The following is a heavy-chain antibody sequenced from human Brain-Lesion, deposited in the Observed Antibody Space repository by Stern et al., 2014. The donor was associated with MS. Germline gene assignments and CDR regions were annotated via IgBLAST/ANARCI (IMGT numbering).Heavy chain of an antibody. Sequence: AQLVQSGGGLVQPGGSLTISCTAAGFTFGNYWMTWVRQAPGKRLEWVATIQEDGTEKNYVDSVKGRFTISRDNARNSLNLQMNSLRVEDTALYYCARVYNTIYGIVTQRGSGMDVWGQGTTVIVSS. D-gene: IGHD3-3*01. CDR1: GFTFGNYW. J-gene: IGHJ6*02. V-gene: IGHV3-7*01. CDR2: IQEDGTEK. CDR3: ARVYNTIYGIVTQRGSGMDV.